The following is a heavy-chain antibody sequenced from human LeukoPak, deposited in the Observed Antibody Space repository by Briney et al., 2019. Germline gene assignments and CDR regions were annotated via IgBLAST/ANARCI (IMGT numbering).Heavy chain of an antibody. Sequence: ASVRVSCKASGFTFTGSAMQWVRQARGQRLEWIGWIVVGSGDTDYAQKFQERVTITRDMSTGTAYMELSSLRSEDTAVYYCASRGLVPTGYFDYWGQGTLVTVSS. V-gene: IGHV1-58*02. J-gene: IGHJ4*02. CDR3: ASRGLVPTGYFDY. CDR2: IVVGSGDT. D-gene: IGHD3/OR15-3a*01. CDR1: GFTFTGSA.